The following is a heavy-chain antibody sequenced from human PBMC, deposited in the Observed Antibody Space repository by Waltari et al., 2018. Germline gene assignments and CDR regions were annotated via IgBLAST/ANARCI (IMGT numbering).Heavy chain of an antibody. CDR3: AKARVQWLVQFDY. V-gene: IGHV3-23*01. Sequence: EVQLLESGGGLVQPGGSLRLSCAASGFTFSSYAMSWVCQAPGKGLEWVSAISGSGGSTYYADSVKGRFTISRDNSKNTLYLQMNSLRAEDTAVYYCAKARVQWLVQFDYWGQGTLVTVSS. J-gene: IGHJ4*02. D-gene: IGHD6-19*01. CDR1: GFTFSSYA. CDR2: ISGSGGST.